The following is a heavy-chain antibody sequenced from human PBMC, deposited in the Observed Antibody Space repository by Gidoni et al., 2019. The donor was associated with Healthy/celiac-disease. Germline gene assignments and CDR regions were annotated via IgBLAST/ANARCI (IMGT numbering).Heavy chain of an antibody. V-gene: IGHV4-34*01. D-gene: IGHD5-18*01. J-gene: IGHJ6*02. CDR3: ARRGYRLPAGGMDV. Sequence: QVQLQQWGAGLLKPSETLSLTCAVYGGSFSGYYWSWIRQPPGKGLEWIGEINHSGSTNYHPSLKSRVTISVDTSKNQFSLKLSSVTAADTAVYYCARRGYRLPAGGMDVWGQGTTVTVSS. CDR2: INHSGST. CDR1: GGSFSGYY.